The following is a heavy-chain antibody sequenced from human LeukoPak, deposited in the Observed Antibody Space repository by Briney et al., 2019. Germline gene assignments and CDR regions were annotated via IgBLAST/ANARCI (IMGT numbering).Heavy chain of an antibody. CDR3: AKDLRQGDGYYDIDY. D-gene: IGHD5-24*01. J-gene: IGHJ4*02. V-gene: IGHV3-23*05. CDR2: LYSNSGSK. Sequence: PGGALRLSCTASGFTFSTHAMNWVRQAPGKGLEWVAGLYSNSGSKYYSDSVKGRFTISRDNSQNMLYLQMNILRAEDTAVYYCAKDLRQGDGYYDIDYWGQGTLVTVSS. CDR1: GFTFSTHA.